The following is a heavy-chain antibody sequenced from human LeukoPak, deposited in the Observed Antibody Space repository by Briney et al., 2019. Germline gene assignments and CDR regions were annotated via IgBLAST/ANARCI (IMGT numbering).Heavy chain of an antibody. J-gene: IGHJ5*02. Sequence: ASVKVSCKASGYTFTSYGISWVRQAPGQGLEWMGWISAYNGNTNYAQKLQGRVTMTTDTSTSTAYMELRSLRSDDTAVYYCARDRYDILTGSYVVDNWFDPWGQGTLVTVSS. CDR2: ISAYNGNT. CDR3: ARDRYDILTGSYVVDNWFDP. V-gene: IGHV1-18*01. D-gene: IGHD3-9*01. CDR1: GYTFTSYG.